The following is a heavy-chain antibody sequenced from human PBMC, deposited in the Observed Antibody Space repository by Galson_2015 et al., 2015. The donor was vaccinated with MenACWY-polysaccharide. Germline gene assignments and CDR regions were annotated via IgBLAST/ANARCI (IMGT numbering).Heavy chain of an antibody. CDR1: GFTFSSYT. Sequence: SLRISCAASGFTFSSYTMRWVRQAPGKGLEWVSAINGSGGDTFYTDSVRGRFTISRDNAKNTLYLQMNSLRAEDTAVYYCAILHRSTTSCYPTDYSYYVMDVGGQGTTVPVSS. D-gene: IGHD2-2*01. J-gene: IGHJ6*02. V-gene: IGHV3-23*01. CDR2: INGSGGDT. CDR3: AILHRSTTSCYPTDYSYYVMDV.